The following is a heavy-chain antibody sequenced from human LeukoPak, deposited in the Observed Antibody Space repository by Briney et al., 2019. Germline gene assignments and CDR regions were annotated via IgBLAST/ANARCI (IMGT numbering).Heavy chain of an antibody. CDR3: ASSSRTFDY. Sequence: SETLSLTCTVSSGSIRNYFWSWIRQPPGKGLEWIGEINHSGSTNHNPSLKSRVTISVDTSKNQFSLKLSSVTAADTAVYYCASSSRTFDYWGQGTLVTVSS. CDR2: INHSGST. D-gene: IGHD6-13*01. J-gene: IGHJ4*02. CDR1: SGSIRNYF. V-gene: IGHV4-34*01.